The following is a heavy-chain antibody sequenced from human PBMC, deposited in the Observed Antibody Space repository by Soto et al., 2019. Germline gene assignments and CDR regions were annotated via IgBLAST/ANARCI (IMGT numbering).Heavy chain of an antibody. J-gene: IGHJ4*02. CDR1: DDSISTSHY. Sequence: SKNLPLTCTVSDDSISTSHYWGWIRQSPGQGLEWIGSIYYTGRTYQNPSVASRLTISADTSRNQVSLNLKSVTAADTALYYCARHASGVSSFGLLLRGGYYSCGQGILVTGSS. D-gene: IGHD3-3*01. CDR2: IYYTGRT. CDR3: ARHASGVSSFGLLLRGGYYS. V-gene: IGHV4-39*01.